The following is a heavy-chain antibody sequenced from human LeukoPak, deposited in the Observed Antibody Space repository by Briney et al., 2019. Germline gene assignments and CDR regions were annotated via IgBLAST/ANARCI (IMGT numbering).Heavy chain of an antibody. CDR2: IYYSGNT. D-gene: IGHD3-10*01. V-gene: IGHV4-31*03. CDR1: GGSISSGGYY. Sequence: SETLSLTCIVSGGSISSGGYYWSWIRQHPGKGLEWIGYIYYSGNTYYNPSLKSRVTISVDTSKNQFSLKLSSVTAADTAVYYCARAHYGSGNYFDYWGQGTLVTVSS. J-gene: IGHJ4*02. CDR3: ARAHYGSGNYFDY.